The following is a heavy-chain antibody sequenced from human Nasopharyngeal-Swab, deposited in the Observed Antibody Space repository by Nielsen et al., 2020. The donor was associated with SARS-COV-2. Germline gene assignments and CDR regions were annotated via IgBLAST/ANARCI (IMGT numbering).Heavy chain of an antibody. CDR3: ARDFDKTGD. V-gene: IGHV3-74*01. J-gene: IGHJ4*02. CDR1: GFTFSDSW. D-gene: IGHD7-27*01. CDR2: INSDGSRT. Sequence: GESLKISCAVSGFTFSDSWIHWVRQAPGKGLVWVSRINSDGSRTGYADSVKGRFIISRDNAKNTLYLQMNSLRAEDTAVYYCARDFDKTGDWGQGTLVTVSS.